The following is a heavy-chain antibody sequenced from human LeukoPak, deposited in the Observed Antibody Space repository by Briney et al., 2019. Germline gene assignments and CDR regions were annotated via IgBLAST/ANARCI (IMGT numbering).Heavy chain of an antibody. V-gene: IGHV3-7*01. D-gene: IGHD4-11*01. Sequence: GGSLRLSCAVSRFTFRSYRMSWVRQAPGKGPEWVANIKQDGSEKYYEDSVKGRFTISRDNAKNSLHLQMNSLRAEDTAVYYCARDYSDYGYFDLWGRGTLVTVSS. CDR2: IKQDGSEK. CDR1: RFTFRSYR. J-gene: IGHJ2*01. CDR3: ARDYSDYGYFDL.